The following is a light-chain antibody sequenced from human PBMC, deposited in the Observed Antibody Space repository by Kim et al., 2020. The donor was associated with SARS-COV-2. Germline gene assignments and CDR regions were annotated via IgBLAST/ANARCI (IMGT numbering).Light chain of an antibody. CDR2: DDK. CDR3: QVWDRNNNHLL. Sequence: SSELTQPPAVSVAPGETATITCGGKNIVTKSVHWYQQKPGQAPVMVISDDKDRPSGIPERFSGSNAESTANLTISRVEAGDEGDYYCQVWDRNNNHLLFGGGTQLTVL. CDR1: NIVTKS. J-gene: IGLJ2*01. V-gene: IGLV3-21*02.